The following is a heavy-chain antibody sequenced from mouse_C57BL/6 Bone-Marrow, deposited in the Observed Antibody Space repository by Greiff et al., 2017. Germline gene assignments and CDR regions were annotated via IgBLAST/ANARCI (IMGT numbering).Heavy chain of an antibody. V-gene: IGHV1-63*01. CDR2: IYPGGGYT. J-gene: IGHJ2*01. CDR1: GYTFTNYW. Sequence: QVQLQQSGAELVRPGTSVKMSCKASGYTFTNYWIGWAKQRPGHGLAWIGDIYPGGGYTNYNEKFKGKATLTADKSSSTAYMQFSSLTSEDSAIYYCAMITTLYFDYWGQGTTLTVSS. D-gene: IGHD2-4*01. CDR3: AMITTLYFDY.